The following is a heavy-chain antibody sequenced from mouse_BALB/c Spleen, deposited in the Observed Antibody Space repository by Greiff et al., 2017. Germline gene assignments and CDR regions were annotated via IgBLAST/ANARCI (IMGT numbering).Heavy chain of an antibody. CDR3: ARHYYYGSSYHYFDY. D-gene: IGHD1-1*01. J-gene: IGHJ2*01. CDR2: ISNGGGST. V-gene: IGHV5-12-2*01. Sequence: VQRVESGGGLVQPGGSLKLSCAASGFTFSSYTMSWVRQTPEKRLEWVAYISNGGGSTYYPDTVKGRFTISRDNAKNTLYLQMSSLKSEDTAMYYCARHYYYGSSYHYFDYWGQGTTLTVSS. CDR1: GFTFSSYT.